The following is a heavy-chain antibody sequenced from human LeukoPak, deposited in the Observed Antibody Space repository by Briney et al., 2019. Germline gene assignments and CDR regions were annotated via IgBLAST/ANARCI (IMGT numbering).Heavy chain of an antibody. Sequence: GGSLRLSCTASGFTFSDYWLTWVRQAPGKGLEWVANIKQDGSAKYYVDSVKGRFTISRDNAKNSLYLQMDSLRVEDTATYYCARWRGSTSERSDYWGQGTLVTVSS. J-gene: IGHJ4*02. CDR1: GFTFSDYW. D-gene: IGHD2-2*01. CDR2: IKQDGSAK. V-gene: IGHV3-7*01. CDR3: ARWRGSTSERSDY.